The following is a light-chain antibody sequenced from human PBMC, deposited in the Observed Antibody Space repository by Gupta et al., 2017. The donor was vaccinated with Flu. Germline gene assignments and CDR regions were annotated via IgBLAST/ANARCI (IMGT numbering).Light chain of an antibody. V-gene: IGKV5-2*01. CDR2: EPT. J-gene: IGKJ2*01. Sequence: EAPLMQSPPFIPATPGDTVNISCKASQDIDDDMNWYQQKPGEAAIFIAQEPTTLVPGISPRFSDSGYGIVFTLTINNSESEDAASYFCRQHDNFPPHNFGQGTKLGIK. CDR1: QDIDDD. CDR3: RQHDNFPPHN.